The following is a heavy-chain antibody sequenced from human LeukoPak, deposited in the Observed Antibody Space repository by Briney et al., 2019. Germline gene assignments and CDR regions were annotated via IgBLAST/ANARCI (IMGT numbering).Heavy chain of an antibody. CDR1: PGSISTFY. V-gene: IGHV4-4*07. D-gene: IGHD3-16*01. CDR2: MYVTGNT. J-gene: IGHJ5*02. Sequence: SETLSLTCTVSPGSISTFYWSWMRQSAGKGLEWIGRMYVTGNTNYNPSLKSRVTMSIDTSKNQFSLSLTSVTAADTAVYYCVKDGGHTALDPWGQGTQVTVSS. CDR3: VKDGGHTALDP.